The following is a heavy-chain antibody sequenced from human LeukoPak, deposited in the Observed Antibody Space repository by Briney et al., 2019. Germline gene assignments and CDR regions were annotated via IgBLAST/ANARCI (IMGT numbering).Heavy chain of an antibody. CDR3: GRGGSSSWYFDN. CDR1: GFTFSSYD. J-gene: IGHJ4*02. D-gene: IGHD6-13*01. Sequence: PGGSLRLSCAASGFTFSSYDMNWVRQAPGKGLEWVSSISSSSSYIYYADSMKGRFTISRDNAKNSLYLKMKSLRADDTAVYYCGRGGSSSWYFDNWGQGTLVTVSS. V-gene: IGHV3-21*01. CDR2: ISSSSSYI.